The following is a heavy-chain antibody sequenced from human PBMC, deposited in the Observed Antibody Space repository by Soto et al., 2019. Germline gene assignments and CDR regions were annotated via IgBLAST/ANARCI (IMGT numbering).Heavy chain of an antibody. V-gene: IGHV4-34*01. CDR2: INHSGST. CDR3: ARGIAVAVAFDI. J-gene: IGHJ3*02. CDR1: GGSFSRYY. D-gene: IGHD6-19*01. Sequence: PSETLSLTCAVYGGSFSRYYWSWIRQPPGKGLEWIGEINHSGSTNYNPSLKSRVTISVDTSKNQFSLKLSSVTAADTAVYYCARGIAVAVAFDIWGQGTMVTVSS.